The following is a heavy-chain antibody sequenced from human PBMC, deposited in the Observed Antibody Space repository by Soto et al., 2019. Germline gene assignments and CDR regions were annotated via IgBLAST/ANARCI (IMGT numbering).Heavy chain of an antibody. Sequence: QLQLQESGPGLVKPSETLSLTCSVSGGSISSRSYSWGWIRQPPGKGLEWIVTIYYSGSSNYDPSHSCPFTISLHKNKNQFYRTVSSDTAAVSVVYYCVRLAGYCTGASGYGHYAMDVRCQGTTVTVS. J-gene: IGHJ6*02. D-gene: IGHD2-8*02. V-gene: IGHV4-39*01. CDR1: GGSISSRSYS. CDR3: VRLAGYCTGASGYGHYAMDV. CDR2: IYYSGSS.